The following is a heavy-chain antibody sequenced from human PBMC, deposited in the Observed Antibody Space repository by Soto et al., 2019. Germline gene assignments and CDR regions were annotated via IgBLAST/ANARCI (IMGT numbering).Heavy chain of an antibody. CDR1: GVSISSSTYY. J-gene: IGHJ4*02. CDR2: IYYIGST. V-gene: IGHV4-39*01. D-gene: IGHD4-17*01. Sequence: SETLSLTCSVSGVSISSSTYYWGWIRQPPGKGLEWIGTIYYIGSTYYNPSLKSRVTISVGTSKNQFSLKLRSVTAADTAVYYCARLDYGDYTIYWGQGTLITFS. CDR3: ARLDYGDYTIY.